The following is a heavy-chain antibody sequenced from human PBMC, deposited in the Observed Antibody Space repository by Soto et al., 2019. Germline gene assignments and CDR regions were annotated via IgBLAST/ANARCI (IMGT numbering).Heavy chain of an antibody. D-gene: IGHD6-13*01. CDR1: GYTFTHCY. CDR2: INPASGST. J-gene: IGHJ4*02. Sequence: QVQLVQSGAEVKKPGASVKVSCRTSGYTFTHCYIHWVRQAPGQGLEWLAIINPASGSTNYAQDFQGRVTLTMDTSTTTVYMELSGLRAEDTAIFYCARDLAAGDHWGQGTLVTVSS. V-gene: IGHV1-46*01. CDR3: ARDLAAGDH.